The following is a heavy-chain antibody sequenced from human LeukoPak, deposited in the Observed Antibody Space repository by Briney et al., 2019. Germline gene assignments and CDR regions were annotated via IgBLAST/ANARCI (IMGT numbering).Heavy chain of an antibody. CDR1: GYTFTDYY. V-gene: IGHV1-2*02. J-gene: IGHJ6*02. CDR2: INPNSGGT. Sequence: ASVWVSCKASGYTFTDYYMHWVRQAPGQGLEWMGWINPNSGGTNYAQKFQGRVTMTTDTSISTAYMEVSRLRSDDTAVYYCARVRIGQQLDKYYYYAMDVWGQGTTV. CDR3: ARVRIGQQLDKYYYYAMDV. D-gene: IGHD6-13*01.